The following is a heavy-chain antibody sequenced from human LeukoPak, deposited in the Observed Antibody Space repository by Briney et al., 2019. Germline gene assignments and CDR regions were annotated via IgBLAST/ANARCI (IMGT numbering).Heavy chain of an antibody. V-gene: IGHV4-4*02. CDR1: GGSISSSNW. CDR2: IYHSGST. D-gene: IGHD4-23*01. CDR3: ARVGDGLYGGNSGVY. J-gene: IGHJ4*02. Sequence: PSETLSLTCAVSGGSISSSNWWSWVRQPPGKGLEWIGEIYHSGSTNYNPSLKSRVTISVDKSKNQFSLKLSSVTAADTAVYYCARVGDGLYGGNSGVYWGQGTLVTVSS.